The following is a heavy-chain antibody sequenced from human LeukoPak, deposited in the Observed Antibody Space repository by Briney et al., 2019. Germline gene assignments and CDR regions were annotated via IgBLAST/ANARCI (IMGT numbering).Heavy chain of an antibody. J-gene: IGHJ5*02. CDR3: ASPALGQVTMKP. CDR1: GFTFSSYS. CDR2: ISDSSSYI. V-gene: IGHV3-21*01. D-gene: IGHD3-22*01. Sequence: SGGSLRLSCAASGFTFSSYSMHWVRQAPGKGLEWVSSISDSSSYIYYADSVKGRFTISRDNAKNSLYLRTNSLRAEDTAMYYCASPALGQVTMKPWGQGTLVTVSS.